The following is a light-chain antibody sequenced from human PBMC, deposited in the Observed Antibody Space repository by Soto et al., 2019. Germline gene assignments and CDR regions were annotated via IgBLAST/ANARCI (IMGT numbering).Light chain of an antibody. CDR1: QSVSTN. J-gene: IGKJ4*01. Sequence: EIVMTQSPATLSVSPGERATLSCRASQSVSTNYLPWYQQKPGQAPRLPIYGASNSATGIPDRFSGRVSGAEFTLTISSLQSEDFAVYYCQHYNNWPLTFGAGPKV. CDR3: QHYNNWPLT. V-gene: IGKV3D-15*01. CDR2: GAS.